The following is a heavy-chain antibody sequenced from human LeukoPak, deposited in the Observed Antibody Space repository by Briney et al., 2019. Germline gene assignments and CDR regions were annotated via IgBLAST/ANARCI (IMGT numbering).Heavy chain of an antibody. CDR2: IYTSGST. Sequence: SETLSLTCTVSGGSISSYYWSWIRQPPGKGLEWIGYIYTSGSTNYDPSLKSRVTITVDTSKNQFSLKLSSVTAADTAVYYCARSSGYDPQYTWFDPWGQGTLVTVSS. V-gene: IGHV4-4*09. CDR1: GGSISSYY. J-gene: IGHJ5*02. CDR3: ARSSGYDPQYTWFDP. D-gene: IGHD5-12*01.